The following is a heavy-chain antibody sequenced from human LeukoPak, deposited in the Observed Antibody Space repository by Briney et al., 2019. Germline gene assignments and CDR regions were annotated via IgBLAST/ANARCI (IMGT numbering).Heavy chain of an antibody. J-gene: IGHJ4*02. CDR1: GVSFSDYY. CDR2: ISASGVMT. D-gene: IGHD1-26*01. CDR3: AKDRSIGTYYTFDH. V-gene: IGHV3-23*01. Sequence: PSETLSLTCAVYGVSFSDYYWSWIRQSPGKGLEWGSSISASGVMTYYAYSVKGRFTVSRDNSKNSLYLQMKSLTAADTAVYYCAKDRSIGTYYTFDHWGQGTLVTVSS.